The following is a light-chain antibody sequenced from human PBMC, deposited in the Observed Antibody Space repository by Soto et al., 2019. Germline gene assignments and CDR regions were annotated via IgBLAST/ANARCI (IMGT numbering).Light chain of an antibody. Sequence: QSALTQPASVSGSPGQSITISCTGTSSDVGGYNYVSWYQQHPGKAPKLMIYEVSNRPSGVSNRFSGCKSGNTASLTISGRQADEDADDYCSSYTGSSTLEVFGTGTKVTVL. V-gene: IGLV2-14*01. J-gene: IGLJ1*01. CDR1: SSDVGGYNY. CDR3: SSYTGSSTLEV. CDR2: EVS.